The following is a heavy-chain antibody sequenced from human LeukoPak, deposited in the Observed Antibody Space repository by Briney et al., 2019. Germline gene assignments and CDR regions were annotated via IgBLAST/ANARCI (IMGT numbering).Heavy chain of an antibody. CDR3: ARGAVLLWFGESAGDAFDI. V-gene: IGHV3-11*01. CDR1: GFTFSDYY. Sequence: GGSLRFSCAASGFTFSDYYMSWIRQAPGKGLEWVSYISSSGSTIYYADSVKGRFTISRDNAKNSLYLQMNSLRAEDTAVYYCARGAVLLWFGESAGDAFDIWGQGTMVTVSS. CDR2: ISSSGSTI. D-gene: IGHD3-10*01. J-gene: IGHJ3*02.